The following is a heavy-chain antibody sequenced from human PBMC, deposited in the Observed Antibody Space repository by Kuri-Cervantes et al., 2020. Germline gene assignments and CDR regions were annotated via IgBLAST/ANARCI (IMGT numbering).Heavy chain of an antibody. CDR1: GGSISSTNW. Sequence: SETLSLTCAVSGGSISSTNWWNWVRQPPGKGLEWIGSIYYSGSTYYNPSLKSRVTISVDTSKNQFSLKLSSVTAADTAVYYCAREEAALFDYWGQGTLVTVSS. J-gene: IGHJ4*02. V-gene: IGHV4-4*02. CDR3: AREEAALFDY. CDR2: IYYSGST.